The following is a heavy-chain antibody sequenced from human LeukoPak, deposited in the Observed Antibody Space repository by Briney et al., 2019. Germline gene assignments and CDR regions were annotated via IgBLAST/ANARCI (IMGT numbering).Heavy chain of an antibody. CDR1: GGSISSYY. CDR2: IYYSGST. Sequence: SETLSLTCTVPGGSISSYYGSWIRQPPGKGLEWIGYIYYSGSTNYNPSLKSRVTISVDTSKNQFSLKLSSVTAADTAVYYCACIAAAGTPYYYYGMDVWGQGTTVTVSS. CDR3: ACIAAAGTPYYYYGMDV. J-gene: IGHJ6*02. D-gene: IGHD6-13*01. V-gene: IGHV4-59*08.